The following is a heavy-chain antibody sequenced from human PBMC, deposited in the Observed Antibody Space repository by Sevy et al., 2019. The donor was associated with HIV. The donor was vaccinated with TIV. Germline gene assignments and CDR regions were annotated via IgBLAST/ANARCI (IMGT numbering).Heavy chain of an antibody. J-gene: IGHJ5*02. CDR2: IYYSGST. CDR1: GGSISSGGYY. D-gene: IGHD6-13*01. Sequence: SKTLSLTCTVSGGSISSGGYYWSWIRQHPGKGLEWIGYIYYSGSTYYNPSLKSRVTISVDTSKNQFSLKLSSVTAADTAVYYCARVTRYSSSWYLGRPSDFDPWGQGTLVTVSS. V-gene: IGHV4-31*03. CDR3: ARVTRYSSSWYLGRPSDFDP.